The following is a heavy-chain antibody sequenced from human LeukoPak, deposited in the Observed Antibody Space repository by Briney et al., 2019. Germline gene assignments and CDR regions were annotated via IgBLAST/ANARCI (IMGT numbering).Heavy chain of an antibody. V-gene: IGHV1-69*01. CDR2: IIPIFGTA. J-gene: IGHJ3*02. CDR1: GGTFSSYA. D-gene: IGHD6-13*01. CDR3: ARDFIPQQLDNDAFDI. Sequence: SVKVSCKASGGTFSSYAISWVRQAPGQGLEWMGGIIPIFGTANYAQKFQGRVTITADESTSTAYMELSSLRSEDTAVYYYARDFIPQQLDNDAFDIWGQGTMVTVSS.